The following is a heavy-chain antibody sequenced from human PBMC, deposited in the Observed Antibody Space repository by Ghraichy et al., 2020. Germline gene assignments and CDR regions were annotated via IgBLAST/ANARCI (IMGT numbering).Heavy chain of an antibody. Sequence: GGSLRLSCAASGFTFSSYGMHWVRQAPGKGLEWVAFIRYDGSNKYYADSVKGRFTISRDNSKNTLYLQMNSLRAEDTAVYYCAKDFLFWSGYSLDYWGQGTLVTVSS. J-gene: IGHJ4*02. CDR1: GFTFSSYG. CDR3: AKDFLFWSGYSLDY. CDR2: IRYDGSNK. D-gene: IGHD3-3*01. V-gene: IGHV3-30*02.